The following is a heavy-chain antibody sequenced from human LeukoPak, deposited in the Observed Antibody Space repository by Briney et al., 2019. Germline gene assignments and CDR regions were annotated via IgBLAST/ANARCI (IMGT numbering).Heavy chain of an antibody. Sequence: ASVKVSCKASGYTFTGYYMHWVRQAPGQGLEWMGRINPNSGGTNYAQKFQGRVTMTRDTSISTAYMELSRLRSDDTAVYYCARVYYYDSSGYYPVWGQGTLVTVSS. CDR2: INPNSGGT. J-gene: IGHJ4*02. CDR1: GYTFTGYY. CDR3: ARVYYYDSSGYYPV. D-gene: IGHD3-22*01. V-gene: IGHV1-2*06.